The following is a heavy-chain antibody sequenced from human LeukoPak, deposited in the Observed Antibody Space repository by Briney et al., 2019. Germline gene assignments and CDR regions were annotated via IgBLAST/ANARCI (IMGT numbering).Heavy chain of an antibody. D-gene: IGHD3-3*01. CDR3: ARAWPLRRITIFGGFDP. CDR2: INPNSGGT. Sequence: ASVKVSCKAPGYTFTGYYMHWVRQAPGQGLEWMGRINPNSGGTNYAQKFQGRVTMTRDTSISTAYMELSRLRSDDTAVYYCARAWPLRRITIFGGFDPWGQGTLVTVSS. V-gene: IGHV1-2*06. J-gene: IGHJ5*02. CDR1: GYTFTGYY.